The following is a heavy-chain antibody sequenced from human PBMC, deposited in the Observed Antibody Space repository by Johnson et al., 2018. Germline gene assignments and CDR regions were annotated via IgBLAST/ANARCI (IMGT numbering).Heavy chain of an antibody. Sequence: VQLVQSGGGVVQPGRSLRLSCAASGFSFDDYAMHWVRQAPGKGLEWVSAITWNSGRVDYGDSVKGRFTISRDNAKNSLYLQMNSLGTEGTALYYCAKDRWDSSGFAFHAFDIWGQGTMVTVSS. CDR1: GFSFDDYA. J-gene: IGHJ3*02. CDR3: AKDRWDSSGFAFHAFDI. V-gene: IGHV3-9*01. D-gene: IGHD3-22*01. CDR2: ITWNSGRV.